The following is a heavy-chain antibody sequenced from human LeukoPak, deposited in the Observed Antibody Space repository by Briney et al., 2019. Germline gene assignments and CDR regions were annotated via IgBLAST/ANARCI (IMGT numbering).Heavy chain of an antibody. J-gene: IGHJ4*02. Sequence: PSETLSLTCTVSGGSISSYYWSWIRQPPGKGLEWIGYIYYSGSTNYNPSLKSRVTISVDTSKNQFSLKLSSVTAADTAVYYCAREQDYWHYFDYWGQGTLVTVSS. V-gene: IGHV4-59*01. CDR3: AREQDYWHYFDY. CDR2: IYYSGST. CDR1: GGSISSYY. D-gene: IGHD2/OR15-2a*01.